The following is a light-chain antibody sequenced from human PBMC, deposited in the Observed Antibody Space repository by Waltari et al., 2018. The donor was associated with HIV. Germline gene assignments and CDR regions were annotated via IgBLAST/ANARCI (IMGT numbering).Light chain of an antibody. V-gene: IGKV1-39*01. J-gene: IGKJ4*01. CDR2: AAS. CDR3: QQNYITPLT. Sequence: SPSSLSASVGDRVTITCRASQSISTYLNWYQQKPGKAPKPLIYAASKLQSGVPSRFSGSGSGTDFTLTISSLQPEDSATYYCQQNYITPLTFGGGAKVEIK. CDR1: QSISTY.